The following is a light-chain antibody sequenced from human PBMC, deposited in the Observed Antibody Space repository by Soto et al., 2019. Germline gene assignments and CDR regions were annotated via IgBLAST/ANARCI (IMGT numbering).Light chain of an antibody. Sequence: EVVMTQSPATLSVSPGEGATLTCRASQGIGDTLAWYQHKPGQTPRLIIYGASTRATGIPDRFSGSGSGTGFSLTITRLEPEDFAVYYCQQYLNSPWTFGQGTKVDI. CDR3: QQYLNSPWT. CDR1: QGIGDT. J-gene: IGKJ1*01. CDR2: GAS. V-gene: IGKV3-15*01.